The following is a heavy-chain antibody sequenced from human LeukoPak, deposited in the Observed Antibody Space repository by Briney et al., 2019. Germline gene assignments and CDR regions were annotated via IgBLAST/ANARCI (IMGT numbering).Heavy chain of an antibody. CDR3: ARGPPHDFDC. CDR2: IHPSGST. Sequence: SETLSLTCTVSGDSISSYYWSWVRQPAGKGLEWIGRIHPSGSTNYNPSLKSRVTLSVDTSKNQFSLKLSSVTAADTAVYYCARGPPHDFDCWGRGTLVTVSS. V-gene: IGHV4-4*07. J-gene: IGHJ4*02. CDR1: GDSISSYY.